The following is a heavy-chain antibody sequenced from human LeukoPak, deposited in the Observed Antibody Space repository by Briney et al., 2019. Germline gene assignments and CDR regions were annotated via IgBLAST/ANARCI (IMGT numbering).Heavy chain of an antibody. Sequence: ASVKVSCKASGYTFSDYFLHWVRQATGQGLEWMGYINPNTGGTDCAQKFQGRVTLSRDTSTSTAYMGLTRLTSDDTAVYYCARARYDILPGYYRFYYYGIDVWGQGTTVTVSS. CDR2: INPNTGGT. CDR3: ARARYDILPGYYRFYYYGIDV. CDR1: GYTFSDYF. V-gene: IGHV1-2*02. D-gene: IGHD3-9*01. J-gene: IGHJ6*02.